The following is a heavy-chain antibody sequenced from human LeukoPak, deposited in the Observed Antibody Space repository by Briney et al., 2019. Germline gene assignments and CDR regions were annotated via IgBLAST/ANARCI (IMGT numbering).Heavy chain of an antibody. CDR3: ARSDYGADYFDY. D-gene: IGHD4-17*01. CDR1: GGTFSSYA. CDR2: IIPIFGTA. J-gene: IGHJ4*02. Sequence: SVKVSCKASGGTFSSYAISWVRQAPGQGLEWMGRIIPIFGTANYAQKFQGRVTITTDESTSTAYMELSSLRSEDTAVYYCARSDYGADYFDYWGQGTLVTVSS. V-gene: IGHV1-69*05.